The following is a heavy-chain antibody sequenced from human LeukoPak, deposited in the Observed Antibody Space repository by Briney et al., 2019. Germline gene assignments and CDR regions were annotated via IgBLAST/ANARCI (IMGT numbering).Heavy chain of an antibody. J-gene: IGHJ6*02. V-gene: IGHV1-2*02. CDR2: INPNSGGT. CDR1: GYTFTGYY. D-gene: IGHD3-22*01. Sequence: ASVKVSCKASGYTFTGYYMHWVRQAPGQGLEWMGWINPNSGGTNYPQKFQGRVTMTRDTSISTAYMELSRLRSDDTAVYYCARAYYYDSSGYLGGYYYYGMDVWGQGTTVTVSS. CDR3: ARAYYYDSSGYLGGYYYYGMDV.